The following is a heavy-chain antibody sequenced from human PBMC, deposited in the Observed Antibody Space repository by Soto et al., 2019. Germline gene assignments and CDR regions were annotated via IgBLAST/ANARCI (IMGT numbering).Heavy chain of an antibody. V-gene: IGHV1-69*02. J-gene: IGHJ6*03. CDR3: ARDEVHGSRYICYGVPMDV. CDR1: GGTFSSYT. D-gene: IGHD2-15*01. Sequence: SVKVSCKASGGTFSSYTISWVRQAPGQGLEWMGRIIPILGIANYAQKFQGRVTITADKSTSTAYMELSSLRSEDTAVYYCARDEVHGSRYICYGVPMDVWGKGTTVTVSS. CDR2: IIPILGIA.